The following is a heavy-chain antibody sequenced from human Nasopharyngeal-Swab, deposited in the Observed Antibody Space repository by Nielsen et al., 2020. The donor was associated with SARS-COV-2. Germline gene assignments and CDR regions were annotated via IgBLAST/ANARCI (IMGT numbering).Heavy chain of an antibody. J-gene: IGHJ6*02. D-gene: IGHD4-17*01. Sequence: GESLKISCAASGFTFSSYAMHWVRQAPGKGLEWVAVISYDGSNKYYADSVKGRFTISRDNSKNTLYLQMNSLRAEDTAVYYCARSYYGAHYYGMDVWGQGTTVTVSS. CDR3: ARSYYGAHYYGMDV. CDR2: ISYDGSNK. CDR1: GFTFSSYA. V-gene: IGHV3-30-3*01.